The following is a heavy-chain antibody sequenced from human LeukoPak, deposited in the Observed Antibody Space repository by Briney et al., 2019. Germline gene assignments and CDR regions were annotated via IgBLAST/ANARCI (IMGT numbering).Heavy chain of an antibody. Sequence: PGGSLRLSCAASGFTFSSNSMNWVRQAPGKGLEWVAFLWFDGSHQYYADSVRGRFIISRDNSNNTLYLQMNSLRADDTAVYYCARDGNYFDTTPNWFDTWGQGTLVTVSS. CDR2: LWFDGSHQ. CDR3: ARDGNYFDTTPNWFDT. J-gene: IGHJ5*02. D-gene: IGHD3-22*01. V-gene: IGHV3-33*08. CDR1: GFTFSSNS.